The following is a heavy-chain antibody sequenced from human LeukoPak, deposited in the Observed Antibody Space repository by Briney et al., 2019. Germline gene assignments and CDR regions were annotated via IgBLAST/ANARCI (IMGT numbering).Heavy chain of an antibody. J-gene: IGHJ6*02. CDR1: GFTFSSYA. CDR2: ISGSGGST. CDR3: AKGLVGDIVVVPAAYGYYYGMDV. Sequence: PGGSLRLSCAASGFTFSSYAMSWVRQAPGKGLEWVSAISGSGGSTYYADSVKGRFTISRDNSKNTLYLQMNSLRAEDTAVYYCAKGLVGDIVVVPAAYGYYYGMDVWGQGTTVTVSS. D-gene: IGHD2-2*01. V-gene: IGHV3-23*01.